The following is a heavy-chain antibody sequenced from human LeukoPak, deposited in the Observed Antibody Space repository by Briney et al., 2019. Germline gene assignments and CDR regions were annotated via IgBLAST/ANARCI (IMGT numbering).Heavy chain of an antibody. CDR1: GGPISSSSYY. CDR3: ARGSAYSGSYYWFDP. CDR2: INHSGST. V-gene: IGHV4-39*07. Sequence: PSETLSLTCTVSGGPISSSSYYWGWIRQPPGKGLEWIGEINHSGSTNYNPSLKSRVTISVDTSKNQFSLKLSSVTAADTAVYYCARGSAYSGSYYWFDPWGQGTLVTVSS. D-gene: IGHD1-26*01. J-gene: IGHJ5*02.